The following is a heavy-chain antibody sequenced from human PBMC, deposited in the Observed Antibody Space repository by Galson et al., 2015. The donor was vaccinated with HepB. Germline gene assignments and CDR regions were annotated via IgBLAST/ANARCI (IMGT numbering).Heavy chain of an antibody. J-gene: IGHJ4*02. CDR3: ARERPFGISLYFDY. V-gene: IGHV3-53*01. Sequence: SLRLSCAASGFTVSSNYMSWVRQAPGKGLEWVSVIYSGGSTYYADSVKGRFTISRDNSKNTLYLQMNSLRAEDTAVYYCARERPFGISLYFDYWGQGTLVTVSS. CDR1: GFTVSSNY. CDR2: IYSGGST. D-gene: IGHD3-16*01.